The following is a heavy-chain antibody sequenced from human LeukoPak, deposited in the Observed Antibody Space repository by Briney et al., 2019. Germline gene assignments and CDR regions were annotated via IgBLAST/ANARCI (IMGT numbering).Heavy chain of an antibody. Sequence: ASVKVSRKASGYTFNSYGLRWVRQAPGQGREGMAWISAYNCNKKYAQMLQGRVNMTRETSTNTAHMEQRRLSCDDTAVYYCAREEQLVPPYYYYYMDVWGKGTTVTVSS. V-gene: IGHV1-18*01. CDR3: AREEQLVPPYYYYYMDV. J-gene: IGHJ6*03. CDR2: ISAYNCNK. D-gene: IGHD6-6*01. CDR1: GYTFNSYG.